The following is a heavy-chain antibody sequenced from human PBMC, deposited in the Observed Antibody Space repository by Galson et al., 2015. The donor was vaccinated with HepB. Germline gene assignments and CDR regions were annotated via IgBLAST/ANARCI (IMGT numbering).Heavy chain of an antibody. V-gene: IGHV1-18*01. Sequence: SVKVSCKASGYTFTSYGISWVRQAPGQGLEWMGWISAYNGNTNYAQKLQGRVTMTTDTSTSTAYMELRSLRSDDTAVYYCARVIYDFWSGYYYYMDVRGKGTTVTVSS. J-gene: IGHJ6*03. CDR3: ARVIYDFWSGYYYYMDV. CDR1: GYTFTSYG. D-gene: IGHD3-3*01. CDR2: ISAYNGNT.